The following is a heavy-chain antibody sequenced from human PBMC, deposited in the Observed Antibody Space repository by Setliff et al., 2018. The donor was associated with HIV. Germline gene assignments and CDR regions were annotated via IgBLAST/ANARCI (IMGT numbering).Heavy chain of an antibody. CDR2: VCYSRSS. CDR1: GGSVSSSSSY. J-gene: IGHJ4*02. D-gene: IGHD3-22*01. CDR3: ARHGVDDTSANYFRFGVHDH. V-gene: IGHV4-39*01. Sequence: SETLSLTCTVSGGSVSSSSSYWGWIRQPPGKGLEWIGNVCYSRSSYYNPSLKSRVTISVDTSKNQFSRKLSSVTAADTAVYYCARHGVDDTSANYFRFGVHDHWGQGTLVTVS.